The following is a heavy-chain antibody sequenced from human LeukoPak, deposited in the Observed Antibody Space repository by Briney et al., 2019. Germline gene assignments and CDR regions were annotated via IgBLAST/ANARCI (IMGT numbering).Heavy chain of an antibody. Sequence: SGTLSLTCTVSGGSINNYFWNWIRQPPGKGLEWIGYVYYSGSTSYNPSLKSRVTISVDTSNNQFSLRLSSMTTADTAVYFCARNAVPAAIPRVDWFDPWGQGTLVTVSS. CDR2: VYYSGST. CDR1: GGSINNYF. J-gene: IGHJ5*02. CDR3: ARNAVPAAIPRVDWFDP. D-gene: IGHD2-2*01. V-gene: IGHV4-59*01.